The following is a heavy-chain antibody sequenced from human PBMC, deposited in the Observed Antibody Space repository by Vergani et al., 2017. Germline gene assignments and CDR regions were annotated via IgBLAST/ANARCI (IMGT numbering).Heavy chain of an antibody. Sequence: EVQLLESGGGLVQPGGSLRLSCAASGFTFSSYAMSWVRQAPGKGLEWVSASSGSGGRTYYADSVKGRFTIARDNSKNTLYLQLNSLRAEDTAVYYCAKDSSRSSGSNWFDPWGQGTLVTVSS. CDR1: GFTFSSYA. V-gene: IGHV3-23*01. J-gene: IGHJ5*02. CDR2: SSGSGGRT. CDR3: AKDSSRSSGSNWFDP. D-gene: IGHD6-6*01.